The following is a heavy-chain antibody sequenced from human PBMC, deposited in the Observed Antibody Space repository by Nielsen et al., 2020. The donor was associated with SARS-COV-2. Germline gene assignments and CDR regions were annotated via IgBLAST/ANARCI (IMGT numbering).Heavy chain of an antibody. CDR3: VRVRDDGYYYDTGPFDY. CDR1: GFTFSDYA. D-gene: IGHD3-22*01. J-gene: IGHJ4*02. CDR2: IKTSGGST. V-gene: IGHV3-23*01. Sequence: GGSLRLSCAASGFTFSDYAMAWVRQAPGKGLEWVSVIKTSGGSTYYADSVKGRCTISRDKAENTLYLQMNSLRADDTAVYYCVRVRDDGYYYDTGPFDYWGQGILVSVSS.